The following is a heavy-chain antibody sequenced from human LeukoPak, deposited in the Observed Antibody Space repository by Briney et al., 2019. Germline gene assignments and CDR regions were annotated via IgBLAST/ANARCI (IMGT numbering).Heavy chain of an antibody. J-gene: IGHJ4*02. CDR1: GFTFSTFP. CDR2: IFPSGGEI. V-gene: IGHV3-23*01. D-gene: IGHD2-8*02. CDR3: ASYRQVLLPFES. Sequence: GGSLRLSCAASGFTFSTFPMIWVRQPPGKGLEWVSSIFPSGGEIHYADSVRGRFTISRDNSKSTLSLQMNSLRAEDTAMYYCASYRQVLLPFESWGQGTLVTVSS.